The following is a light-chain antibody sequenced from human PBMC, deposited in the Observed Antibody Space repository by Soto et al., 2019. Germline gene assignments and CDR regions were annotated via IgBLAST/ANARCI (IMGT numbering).Light chain of an antibody. CDR2: GAS. Sequence: PGARATLSCRTSQSVSSNYLAWYQQKPGQAPRLLIYGASSRATGIPDRFSGSGSGTDFTLTISRLEPEDFAVYHCQQYGTSWWTFGQGTKVEIK. CDR1: QSVSSNY. V-gene: IGKV3-20*01. J-gene: IGKJ1*01. CDR3: QQYGTSWWT.